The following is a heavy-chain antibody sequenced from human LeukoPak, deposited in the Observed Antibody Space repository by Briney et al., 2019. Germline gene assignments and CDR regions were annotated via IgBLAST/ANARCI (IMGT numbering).Heavy chain of an antibody. J-gene: IGHJ4*02. CDR1: GFTFSSYA. V-gene: IGHV3-30-3*01. D-gene: IGHD1-26*01. CDR3: ASLWEQGGFDY. CDR2: ISYDGSNK. Sequence: GGSLRLSCAASGFTFSSYAMHWVRQAPGKGLEWVAVISYDGSNKYYADSVKGRFTISRDNSKNTLYLQMNSLRAEDTAVYYCASLWEQGGFDYWGQGTLVTVSS.